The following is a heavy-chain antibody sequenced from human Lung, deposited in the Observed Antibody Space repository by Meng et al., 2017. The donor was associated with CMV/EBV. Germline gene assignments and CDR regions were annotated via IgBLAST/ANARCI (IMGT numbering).Heavy chain of an antibody. CDR2: IRYDGSNE. Sequence: SXVASGFTFSSYGMHWVRQAPGKGLEWVAYIRYDGSNEYYVDSVKGRFTISRDNSKNTLYLQMSSLRAEDTAVYYCAKDRVYSSRYSGMDVWGQGXTVTVSS. CDR3: AKDRVYSSRYSGMDV. D-gene: IGHD5-12*01. V-gene: IGHV3-30*02. CDR1: GFTFSSYG. J-gene: IGHJ6*02.